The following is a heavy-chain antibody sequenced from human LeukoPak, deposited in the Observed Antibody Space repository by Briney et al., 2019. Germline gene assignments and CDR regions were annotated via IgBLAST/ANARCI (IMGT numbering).Heavy chain of an antibody. J-gene: IGHJ4*02. CDR3: AKDFRSSWYYFDY. Sequence: GGSLRLSCAASGFTFSSYAMSWVRQAPGKGLEWVSTFSVGGGSTYYADSVKGRFTISRDNSKNTLYLQMYSLRAEDTAVYYCAKDFRSSWYYFDYWGQGTLVTVSS. CDR1: GFTFSSYA. V-gene: IGHV3-23*01. D-gene: IGHD6-13*01. CDR2: FSVGGGST.